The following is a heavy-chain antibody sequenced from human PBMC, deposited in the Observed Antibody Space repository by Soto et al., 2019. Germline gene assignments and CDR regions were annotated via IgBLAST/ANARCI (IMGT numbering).Heavy chain of an antibody. D-gene: IGHD2-8*01. V-gene: IGHV5-51*01. J-gene: IGHJ6*02. CDR3: ARTFTRYCTNGVCSYYGMDV. CDR2: IYPGDSDT. Sequence: GESLKISCKGSGYSFTSYWIGWVRQMPGKGLEWMGIIYPGDSDTRYSPSFQGQVTISADKSISTAYLQWSSLKASDTAMYYCARTFTRYCTNGVCSYYGMDVWGQGTTVTVPS. CDR1: GYSFTSYW.